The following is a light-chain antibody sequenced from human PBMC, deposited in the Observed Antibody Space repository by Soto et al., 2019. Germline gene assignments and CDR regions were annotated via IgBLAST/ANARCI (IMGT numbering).Light chain of an antibody. CDR1: QSVRSN. CDR3: QRYSASPT. CDR2: AAS. V-gene: IGKV3D-15*01. Sequence: EIVMTQSPATLSVSPGERATLSCRARQSVRSNLAWYQQKPGQAPRLLIYAASTRATGIPARFSGTGSGTEFTLTIRSLKSEEFAVYYRQRYSASPTFGGGTKVDIK. J-gene: IGKJ4*02.